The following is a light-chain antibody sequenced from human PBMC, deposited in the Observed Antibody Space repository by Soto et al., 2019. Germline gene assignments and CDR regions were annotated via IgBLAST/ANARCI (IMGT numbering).Light chain of an antibody. V-gene: IGKV1-39*01. CDR2: GAS. CDR1: QAINKY. CDR3: QQSYTTPGT. J-gene: IGKJ1*01. Sequence: DIQMTQSPSSLPASVGDSVTITCRASQAINKYLNWYQHKAGQAPKLLIYGASSLHKGVPARFRGGGAGTFFTLTISSLQPEDFATYYCQQSYTTPGTFGRGTTVEIK.